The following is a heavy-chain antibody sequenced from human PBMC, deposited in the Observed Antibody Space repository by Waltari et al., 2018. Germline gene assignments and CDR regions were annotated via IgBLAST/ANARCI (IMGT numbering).Heavy chain of an antibody. CDR2: IYSAGSNT. D-gene: IGHD1-26*01. CDR1: GFTFSRYA. CDR3: GKGEWLDN. V-gene: IGHV3-23*03. J-gene: IGHJ5*02. Sequence: EVQLLESGGGFVQPGGSPRLSCAASGFTFSRYAMSWVRQAPGKVLEWVSVIYSAGSNTYYADSVKGRFTISRDDSKNTVYLHMNSLRADDSAVYYCGKGEWLDNWGQGTLVTVSS.